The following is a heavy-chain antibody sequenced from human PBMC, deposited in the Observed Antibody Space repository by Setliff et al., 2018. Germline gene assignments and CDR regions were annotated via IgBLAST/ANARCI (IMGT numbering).Heavy chain of an antibody. CDR3: ATDGPVLNGDYIS. CDR1: CASISTTYYY. D-gene: IGHD3-10*01. V-gene: IGHV4-39*07. CDR2: IYQNGIT. Sequence: SETLSLTCSVSCASISTTYYYWDWTRQSPEKGLEWIGTIYQNGITYYNPSVKSRVTISVDKSKNQFSLSLRSVTAADTAVYYCATDGPVLNGDYISWGQGTLVTVSS. J-gene: IGHJ5*02.